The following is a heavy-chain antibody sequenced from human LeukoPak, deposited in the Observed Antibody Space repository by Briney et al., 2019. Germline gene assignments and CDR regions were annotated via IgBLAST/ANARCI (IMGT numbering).Heavy chain of an antibody. CDR1: GFTFSSYA. CDR2: ISGSGGST. Sequence: PGGSLRLSCAASGFTFSSYAMSWVRQAPGKGLEWVSAISGSGGSTYYADSVKGRFTISRDNSKNTLYLQMNSLRAEDTAVYYCAKEHDRGYSYGPAFDYWGQGTLVTVSS. CDR3: AKEHDRGYSYGPAFDY. J-gene: IGHJ4*02. D-gene: IGHD5-18*01. V-gene: IGHV3-23*01.